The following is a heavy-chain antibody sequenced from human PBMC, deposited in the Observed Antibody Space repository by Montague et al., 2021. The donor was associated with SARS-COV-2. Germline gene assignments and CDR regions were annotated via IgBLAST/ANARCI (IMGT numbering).Heavy chain of an antibody. J-gene: IGHJ5*02. CDR1: GYRFTTYG. V-gene: IGHV1-18*01. D-gene: IGHD3-3*01. CDR3: AGAAGHDFWSDYYLNWFDP. Sequence: SVKVSCKASGYRFTTYGISWVRQAPGQGLEWMGWISTFNGNTRYAQSFQGRLTMTTATSTTTAYMELKYLIPDDTAVYYCAGAAGHDFWSDYYLNWFDPWGQGTLVTVSS. CDR2: ISTFNGNT.